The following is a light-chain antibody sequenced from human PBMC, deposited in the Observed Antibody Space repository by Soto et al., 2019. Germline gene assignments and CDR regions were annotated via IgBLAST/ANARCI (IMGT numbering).Light chain of an antibody. Sequence: DIQMTQSPSSLSASVGDRVTITCQASQDISNYLNWYQQKPGKAPKLLIYDASHLETGVPSRFSGSGSGTDFTFTISSLQPEDIATYYCQQYDHLPITFGQETRLEIK. V-gene: IGKV1-33*01. CDR3: QQYDHLPIT. CDR2: DAS. CDR1: QDISNY. J-gene: IGKJ5*01.